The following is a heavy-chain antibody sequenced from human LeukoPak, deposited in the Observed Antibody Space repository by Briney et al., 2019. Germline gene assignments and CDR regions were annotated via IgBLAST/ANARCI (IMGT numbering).Heavy chain of an antibody. V-gene: IGHV3-74*01. Sequence: GAPGISPAAPWFTLSFYWGQLGRPGPGERAGWVSRINTDGSSTTYADSVKGRFTISRDNAKNTLYLQMNSLSAEDTAVYYCARGYSSSYRIDYWGQGTLVTVSS. CDR2: INTDGSST. J-gene: IGHJ4*02. CDR1: WFTLSFYW. CDR3: ARGYSSSYRIDY. D-gene: IGHD6-6*01.